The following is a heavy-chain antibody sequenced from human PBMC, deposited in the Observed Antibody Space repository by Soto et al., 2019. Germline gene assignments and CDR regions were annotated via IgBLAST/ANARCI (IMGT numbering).Heavy chain of an antibody. Sequence: QVQLVESGGGVVQPGRSLRLSCAASGFIFSSYGMHWVRQAPGRALEWVAVISYDGSNKYYVDSVKGRFTISRDNSKNTLYPQMNSLRAEDTAVYYCAKEYSSSPDPYYYYGMDVWGQGTTVTVSS. V-gene: IGHV3-30*18. CDR2: ISYDGSNK. D-gene: IGHD6-6*01. J-gene: IGHJ6*02. CDR3: AKEYSSSPDPYYYYGMDV. CDR1: GFIFSSYG.